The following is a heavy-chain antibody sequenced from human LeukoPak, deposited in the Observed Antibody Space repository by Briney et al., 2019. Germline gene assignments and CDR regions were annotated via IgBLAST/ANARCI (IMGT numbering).Heavy chain of an antibody. D-gene: IGHD2-15*01. V-gene: IGHV3-30*18. CDR1: GFTFSSYG. Sequence: GGSLRLSCAASGFTFSSYGMHWVRQAPGKGLEWVAVISYDGSNKYYADSVKGRFTISRDNSKNTLYLQMNSLRAEDTAVYYCAKRSEHCSGGSCYFGNYYYYGMDVWGQGTTVTVSS. J-gene: IGHJ6*02. CDR2: ISYDGSNK. CDR3: AKRSEHCSGGSCYFGNYYYYGMDV.